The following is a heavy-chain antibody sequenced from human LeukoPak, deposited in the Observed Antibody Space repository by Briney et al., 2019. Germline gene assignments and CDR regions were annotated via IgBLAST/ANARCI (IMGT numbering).Heavy chain of an antibody. Sequence: PSETLSLTCTVSGGSISSYYWSWIRQPPGKGLEWIGYIYYSGSTNYNPSLKSRVTISVDTSKNQFSLKLSSVTAADTAVYYCARTDSSGWYSNDYWGQGTLVTVSS. J-gene: IGHJ4*02. CDR3: ARTDSSGWYSNDY. CDR2: IYYSGST. CDR1: GGSISSYY. V-gene: IGHV4-59*01. D-gene: IGHD6-19*01.